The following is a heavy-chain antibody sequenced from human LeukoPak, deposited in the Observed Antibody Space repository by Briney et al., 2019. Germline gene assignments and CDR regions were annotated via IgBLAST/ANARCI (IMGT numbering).Heavy chain of an antibody. CDR2: IWYDGSNE. CDR3: TTGGWYDDSSGYYRVVY. Sequence: GGSLRLSCAASGFTFSSYGMHWVRQASGKGLEWVAVIWYDGSNEYYADSVKGRFTISRDNSKNTLYLQMNSLRAEDTAVHYCTTGGWYDDSSGYYRVVYWGQGTLVTVFS. CDR1: GFTFSSYG. V-gene: IGHV3-33*01. J-gene: IGHJ4*02. D-gene: IGHD3-22*01.